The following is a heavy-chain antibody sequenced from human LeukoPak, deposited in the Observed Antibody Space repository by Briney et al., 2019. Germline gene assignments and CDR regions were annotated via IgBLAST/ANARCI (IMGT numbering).Heavy chain of an antibody. Sequence: SETLSLTCAVYGGSFSGYYWSWIRQPPGKGLEWIGEINHSGSTNYNPSLKSRVTISVDTSKNQFSLKLSSVTAEDTAVYYCASDRGYDYGDYDTPDYWGQGTLVTVSS. CDR3: ASDRGYDYGDYDTPDY. J-gene: IGHJ4*02. CDR1: GGSFSGYY. CDR2: INHSGST. V-gene: IGHV4-34*01. D-gene: IGHD4-17*01.